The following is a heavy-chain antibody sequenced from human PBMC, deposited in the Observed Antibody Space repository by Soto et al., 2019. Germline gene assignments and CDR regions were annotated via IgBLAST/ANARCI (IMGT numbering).Heavy chain of an antibody. V-gene: IGHV4-31*03. CDR1: GGSISSGGYY. J-gene: IGHJ4*02. CDR3: AREDYGSGSLDY. D-gene: IGHD3-10*01. Sequence: QVQLQESGPGLMKPSQTLSLTCTVSGGSISSGGYYWSWIRQNPGKGLEWIGYIYYSGRTYYNPSLKSRVTISVDTSKNQFSLKLTSVTAADTAVYYCAREDYGSGSLDYWGQGTLVIVSS. CDR2: IYYSGRT.